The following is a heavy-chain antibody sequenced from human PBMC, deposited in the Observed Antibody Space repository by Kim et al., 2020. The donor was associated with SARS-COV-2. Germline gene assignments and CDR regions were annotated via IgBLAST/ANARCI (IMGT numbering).Heavy chain of an antibody. J-gene: IGHJ4*02. CDR3: ARGIQPRATDY. CDR1: GFSFSTSW. V-gene: IGHV3-7*04. D-gene: IGHD1-1*01. CDR2: IKPDGSVT. Sequence: GGSLRLSCVVSGFSFSTSWMSWVRQAPGKGLEWVANIKPDGSVTSYVDSVKGRFTVSRDNAKNSLFLQMNSLRAEDTAIYYCARGIQPRATDYWGQGTLVTVS.